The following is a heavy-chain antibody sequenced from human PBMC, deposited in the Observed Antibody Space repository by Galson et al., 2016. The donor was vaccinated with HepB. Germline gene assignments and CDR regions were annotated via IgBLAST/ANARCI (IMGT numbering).Heavy chain of an antibody. Sequence: SVKVSCKASGGTFSNYAVSWVRQAPGQGLEWMGGIIPRFGTPNYAQKFQGRVTITADESTSTAYMELRSLRSEDTAVYYCARRTSNRNNYDYSYHAMDVWGQGTTVTVS. J-gene: IGHJ6*02. CDR3: ARRTSNRNNYDYSYHAMDV. D-gene: IGHD2-21*01. V-gene: IGHV1-69*13. CDR1: GGTFSNYA. CDR2: IIPRFGTP.